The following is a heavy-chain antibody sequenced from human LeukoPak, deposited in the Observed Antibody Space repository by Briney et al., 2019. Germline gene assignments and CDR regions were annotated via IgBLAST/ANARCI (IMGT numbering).Heavy chain of an antibody. CDR3: AKNLDAMVPYGMDV. V-gene: IGHV3-30*18. J-gene: IGHJ6*02. Sequence: GGSLRLSCAASGFTFNDFGMHWVRQAPGKGLEWVAAISYDGSKQYYADSVKGRFAISRDSSKNTLNLQMNSLRPEDTAVYYCAKNLDAMVPYGMDVWGQGTTVTVSS. CDR2: ISYDGSKQ. CDR1: GFTFNDFG. D-gene: IGHD5-18*01.